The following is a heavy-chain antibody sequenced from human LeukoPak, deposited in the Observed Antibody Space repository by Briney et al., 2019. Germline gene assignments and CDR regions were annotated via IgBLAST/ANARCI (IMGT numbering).Heavy chain of an antibody. V-gene: IGHV3-33*01. D-gene: IGHD3-22*01. CDR1: GFTFSSYG. CDR3: ARAHYYDSSAPGDAFDI. Sequence: PGGSLRLSCAASGFTFSSYGMHWVRQAPGKGLEWVAVIWYDGSNKYYADSVKGRFTISRDNSKNTLYLQMNSLRAEDTAVYYCARAHYYDSSAPGDAFDIWGQGTMVTVSS. CDR2: IWYDGSNK. J-gene: IGHJ3*02.